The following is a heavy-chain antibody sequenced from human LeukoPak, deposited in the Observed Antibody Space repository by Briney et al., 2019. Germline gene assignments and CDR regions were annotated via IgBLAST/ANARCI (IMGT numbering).Heavy chain of an antibody. J-gene: IGHJ4*02. CDR3: ARPRVSGTSFDY. V-gene: IGHV5-51*01. CDR1: GYTFTNYW. Sequence: GESLKISCKGSGYTFTNYWIGWVRQMPGKGLEWMGIIYPDDSDTRYSSSFQGQVTISADKSINTAYLQWGSLKASDTAMYYCARPRVSGTSFDYWGQGTLVTVSS. D-gene: IGHD1-1*01. CDR2: IYPDDSDT.